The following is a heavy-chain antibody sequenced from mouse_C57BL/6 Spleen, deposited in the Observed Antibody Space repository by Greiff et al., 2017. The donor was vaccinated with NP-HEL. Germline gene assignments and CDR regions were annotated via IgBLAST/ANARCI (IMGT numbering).Heavy chain of an antibody. J-gene: IGHJ3*01. CDR2: INPNNGGT. CDR1: GYTFTDYY. V-gene: IGHV1-26*01. CDR3: ARSGDYWFAY. Sequence: EVQLQQSGPELVKPGASVKISCKASGYTFTDYYMNWVKQSHGKSLEWIGDINPNNGGTSYNQKFKGKATLTVDKSSSTAYMELRSLTSEDSAVYYCARSGDYWFAYWGQGTLVTVSA. D-gene: IGHD3-1*01.